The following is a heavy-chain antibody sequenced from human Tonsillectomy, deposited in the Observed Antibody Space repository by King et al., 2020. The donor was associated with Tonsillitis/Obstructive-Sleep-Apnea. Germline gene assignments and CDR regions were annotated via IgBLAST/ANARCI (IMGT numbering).Heavy chain of an antibody. J-gene: IGHJ4*02. CDR3: AGPSSGWYFDY. CDR1: GGSISSSSYY. V-gene: IGHV4-39*01. D-gene: IGHD6-19*01. CDR2: IYYSGST. Sequence: QLQESGPGMVKPSENLSLTCTVSGGSISSSSYYWGWIRQPPGKGLEWIGSIYYSGSTDYNPSLKSRVTISVDTSKNQFSLKLSSVTAADTAVYYCAGPSSGWYFDYWGQGTLVTVSS.